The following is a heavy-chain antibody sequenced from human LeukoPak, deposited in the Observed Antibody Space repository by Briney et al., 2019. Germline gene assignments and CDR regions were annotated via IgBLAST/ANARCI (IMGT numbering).Heavy chain of an antibody. CDR1: GYTFTSYG. CDR3: ARYQLLYGNDAFDI. CDR2: ISAYNGNT. D-gene: IGHD2-2*02. Sequence: ASVKVSCKASGYTFTSYGISWVRQAPGQGLEWMGWISAYNGNTNYAQKLQGRVTMTTDTSTSTAYMELRSLRSDDTAVYYCARYQLLYGNDAFDIWGQGTMVTVSS. V-gene: IGHV1-18*01. J-gene: IGHJ3*02.